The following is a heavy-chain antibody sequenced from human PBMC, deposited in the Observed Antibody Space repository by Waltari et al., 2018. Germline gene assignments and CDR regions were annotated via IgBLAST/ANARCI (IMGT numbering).Heavy chain of an antibody. Sequence: EVQLLESGGGLVQPGGSLRLSCAASGFTFSSYAMSWVRQAPGKGLEWVSAISGSGGSTYYADSVKGRFTISRDNSKNTLYLQMNSLRAEDTAVYYCAKDRRYSSSWYGGYYFDYWGQGTLVTVSS. J-gene: IGHJ4*02. CDR3: AKDRRYSSSWYGGYYFDY. CDR2: ISGSGGST. D-gene: IGHD6-13*01. V-gene: IGHV3-23*01. CDR1: GFTFSSYA.